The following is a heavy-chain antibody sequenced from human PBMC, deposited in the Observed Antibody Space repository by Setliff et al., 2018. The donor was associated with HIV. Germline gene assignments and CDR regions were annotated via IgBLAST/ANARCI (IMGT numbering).Heavy chain of an antibody. CDR1: GGSISSSSDY. CDR3: ARQNSGWGVGLYYFDY. D-gene: IGHD6-19*01. J-gene: IGHJ4*02. V-gene: IGHV4-39*01. CDR2: IYYSGSI. Sequence: SETLSLTCTVSGGSISSSSDYWGWIRQPPGKGLEWIGSIYYSGSIYYNPSLKSRVTISVDTPNNHFSLRLSSVTAADTALYYCARQNSGWGVGLYYFDYWGQGTLVTVSS.